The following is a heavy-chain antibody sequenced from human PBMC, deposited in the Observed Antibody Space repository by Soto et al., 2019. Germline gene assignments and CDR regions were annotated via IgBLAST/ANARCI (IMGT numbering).Heavy chain of an antibody. V-gene: IGHV2-5*02. CDR2: IYWDDAK. Sequence: QITLKESGPTLVKPTQTLTLTCTFSGFSLSTRRVGVAWIRQPPGTALEWLALIYWDDAKRYSPSLNSRVTSTTDASKSLVVLTIANMDPVHTATSYCADRQAGHFDYWGQGSLVIVAS. D-gene: IGHD6-19*01. CDR1: GFSLSTRRVG. CDR3: ADRQAGHFDY. J-gene: IGHJ4*02.